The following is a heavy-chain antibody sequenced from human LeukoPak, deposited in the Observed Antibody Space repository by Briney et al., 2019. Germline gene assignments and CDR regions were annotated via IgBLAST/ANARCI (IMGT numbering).Heavy chain of an antibody. CDR3: SSQGAYSYADYFFDY. D-gene: IGHD5-18*01. Sequence: PGGSLRLSCAASGFTFSSYSMNWVRQAPGKGLEWVSSISSSSSYIYYADSVKGRFTISRDNAKNSLYLQMNSLKTEDTAVYYCSSQGAYSYADYFFDYWGQGTLVTVSS. J-gene: IGHJ4*02. V-gene: IGHV3-21*03. CDR2: ISSSSSYI. CDR1: GFTFSSYS.